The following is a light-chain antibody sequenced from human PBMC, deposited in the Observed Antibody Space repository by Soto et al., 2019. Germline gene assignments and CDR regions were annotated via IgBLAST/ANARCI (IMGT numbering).Light chain of an antibody. Sequence: EIVRTRSPATVSVFSGERGTVACRASESVSSKLVWYQKKPGQAPRLLIYDASNRATGIPARFSGSGSGTDFTLTISSLEPEDFAAYYCQQCNSWPLTFGPGTKVDIK. CDR1: ESVSSK. CDR3: QQCNSWPLT. CDR2: DAS. J-gene: IGKJ3*01. V-gene: IGKV3-11*01.